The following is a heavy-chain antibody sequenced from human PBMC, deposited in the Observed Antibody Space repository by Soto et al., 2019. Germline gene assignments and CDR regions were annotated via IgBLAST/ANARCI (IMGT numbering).Heavy chain of an antibody. D-gene: IGHD2-2*01. CDR2: TNAGNGNT. V-gene: IGHV1-3*01. Sequence: ASVKVSCKASGYTFTSYAMHWVRQAPGQRLEWMGWTNAGNGNTKYSQKFQGRVTITRDTSASTAYMELSSLRSEDTAVYYCARVTRDIVVVPAAPIYYYYGMDVWGQGTTVTVSS. CDR3: ARVTRDIVVVPAAPIYYYYGMDV. CDR1: GYTFTSYA. J-gene: IGHJ6*02.